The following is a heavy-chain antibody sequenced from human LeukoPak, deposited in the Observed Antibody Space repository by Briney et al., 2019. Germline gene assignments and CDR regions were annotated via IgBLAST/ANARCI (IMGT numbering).Heavy chain of an antibody. Sequence: SVKVSCKASGGTFSSYAISWVRQAPGQGLEWMGRIIPIFGTANYTQKFQGRVTITTDESTSTAYMELSSLRSEDTAVYYCARGIPGYSSSWYADWGQGTLVTVSS. V-gene: IGHV1-69*05. D-gene: IGHD6-13*01. CDR1: GGTFSSYA. CDR2: IIPIFGTA. J-gene: IGHJ4*02. CDR3: ARGIPGYSSSWYAD.